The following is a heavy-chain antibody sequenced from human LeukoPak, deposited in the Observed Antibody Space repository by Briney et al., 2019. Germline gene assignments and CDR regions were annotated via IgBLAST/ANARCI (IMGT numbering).Heavy chain of an antibody. Sequence: GGSLRLSCAASGFTVISNYMSWVRQAPGKGLEWVSSISDSGGDTYYADSVKGRFTISRDNSKNTLYLQMNSLRAEDTAVYYCARVSPPTDAFDIWGQGTMVTVSS. D-gene: IGHD4-11*01. V-gene: IGHV3-53*01. CDR1: GFTVISNY. CDR2: ISDSGGDT. J-gene: IGHJ3*02. CDR3: ARVSPPTDAFDI.